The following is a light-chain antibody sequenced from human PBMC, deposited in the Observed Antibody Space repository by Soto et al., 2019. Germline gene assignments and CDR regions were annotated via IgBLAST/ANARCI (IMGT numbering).Light chain of an antibody. CDR1: QSVLYSSNNNNY. J-gene: IGKJ1*01. Sequence: DIVMTQSPDSLAVSLGEGRAINCRASQSVLYSSNNNNYLAWYQQKPGQPPKLLIYWASTRESGVPDRFSGSGSGTDFTLTISCLQSEDFATYYCQQYYSYPRTFGQGTKVDI. CDR2: WAS. V-gene: IGKV4-1*01. CDR3: QQYYSYPRT.